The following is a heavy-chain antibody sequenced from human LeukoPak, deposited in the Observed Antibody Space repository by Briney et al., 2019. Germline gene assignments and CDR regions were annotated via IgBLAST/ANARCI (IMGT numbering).Heavy chain of an antibody. CDR2: IYPGDSDT. J-gene: IGHJ4*02. Sequence: GESLKISCKGSGYSFTSYWIGWVRQMPGKGLEWMGIIYPGDSDTRCSPSFQGQVTISADKSISTAYLQWSSLKASDTAMYYCASTYGSGTSGPYFDYWGQGTPVTVSS. CDR1: GYSFTSYW. V-gene: IGHV5-51*01. D-gene: IGHD3-10*01. CDR3: ASTYGSGTSGPYFDY.